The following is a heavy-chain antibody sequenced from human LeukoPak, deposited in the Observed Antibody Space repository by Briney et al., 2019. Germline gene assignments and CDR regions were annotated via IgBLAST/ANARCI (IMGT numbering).Heavy chain of an antibody. CDR2: IYYSGST. CDR1: GGSISSSSYY. J-gene: IGHJ4*02. D-gene: IGHD1-1*01. V-gene: IGHV4-39*01. CDR3: ASHGMEFDY. Sequence: SETLSLTCTVSGGSISSSSYYWGWIRQPPGKGLEWLRSIYYSGSTYYNPSLKSRVTISVDTSKNQFSLKLSSVTAADTAVYYCASHGMEFDYWGQGTLVTVSS.